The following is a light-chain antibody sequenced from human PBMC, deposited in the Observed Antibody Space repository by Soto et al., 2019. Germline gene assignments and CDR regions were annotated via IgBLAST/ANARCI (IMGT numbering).Light chain of an antibody. CDR3: QQYNTYPLT. V-gene: IGKV1-5*01. CDR1: QTISNW. CDR2: DAS. J-gene: IGKJ4*01. Sequence: DIQMTQSPSTLSASVGDRVTITCRASQTISNWLAWYQQKPGKAPKVLIFDASTLDGGVPSRFSGRRSGTDFTLTISSLQPSDFATSYCQQYNTYPLTFGGGTKVEI.